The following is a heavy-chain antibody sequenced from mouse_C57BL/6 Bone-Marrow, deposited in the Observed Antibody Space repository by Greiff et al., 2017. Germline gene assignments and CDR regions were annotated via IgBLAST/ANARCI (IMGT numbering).Heavy chain of an antibody. Sequence: VQLQQPGPELVKPGASVKLSCKASGYTFTSYWMHWVKQRPGKGLEWIGNINPSNGGTNYNEKFKSKATLTVDKSSSTAYMQLSRLTSEYSAVYYFSRSPFGSINYSIDYWGQGTSVTVSS. CDR3: SRSPFGSINYSIDY. CDR1: GYTFTSYW. J-gene: IGHJ4*01. D-gene: IGHD1-1*01. CDR2: INPSNGGT. V-gene: IGHV1-53*01.